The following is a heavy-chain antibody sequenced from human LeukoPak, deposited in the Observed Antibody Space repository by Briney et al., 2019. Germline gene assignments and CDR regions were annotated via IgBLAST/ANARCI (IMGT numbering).Heavy chain of an antibody. CDR1: GYFFTSYY. CDR2: INPSGGRT. Sequence: ASVKISCKASGYFFTSYYMHWVRQAPGQGLEWMGEINPSGGRTNYAQKFQGRVDMTRETSTSTVYMELSSLRSEDTAVYYCARANYSGSGSHYNPSFFDYWGQGTLVTVSS. CDR3: ARANYSGSGSHYNPSFFDY. J-gene: IGHJ4*02. D-gene: IGHD3-10*01. V-gene: IGHV1-46*01.